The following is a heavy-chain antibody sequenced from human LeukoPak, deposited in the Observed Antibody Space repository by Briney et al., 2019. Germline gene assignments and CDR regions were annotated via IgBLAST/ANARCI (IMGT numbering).Heavy chain of an antibody. Sequence: GGSLRLSCSASGFTFSSYAMHWVRQAPGKGLECVSAIVSNGGRTYYADSVKGRFTISRDNSKNTLYLQMNSLRAEDTAVYYCASGGSYPYYFDYWGQGTLVTVSS. V-gene: IGHV3-64*04. CDR1: GFTFSSYA. CDR3: ASGGSYPYYFDY. J-gene: IGHJ4*02. CDR2: IVSNGGRT. D-gene: IGHD1-26*01.